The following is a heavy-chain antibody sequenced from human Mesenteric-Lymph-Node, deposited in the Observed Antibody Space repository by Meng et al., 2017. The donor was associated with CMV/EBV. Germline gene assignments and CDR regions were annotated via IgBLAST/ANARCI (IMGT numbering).Heavy chain of an antibody. CDR2: IISNGGST. D-gene: IGHD2-21*01. Sequence: GESLKISCAASGFTFSSNAMNWVRQAPGKGLEYVSAIISNGGSTYYADSVKGRFTISRDNSKNTLYLQMGSLRAEDMAVYYCARHNPVLFGAFDIWGQGTMVTVSS. J-gene: IGHJ3*02. CDR3: ARHNPVLFGAFDI. V-gene: IGHV3-64*02. CDR1: GFTFSSNA.